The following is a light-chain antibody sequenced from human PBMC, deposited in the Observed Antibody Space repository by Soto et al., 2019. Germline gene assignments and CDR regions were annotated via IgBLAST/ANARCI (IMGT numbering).Light chain of an antibody. V-gene: IGLV2-14*01. Sequence: QSVLTQPASVSGSPGQSITISCTGTSSDVAGYNYVSWYQQHPGKAPKLMIYEVSNRPSGVSNRFSGSKSGNTASLTISGLQAEDEADYYCSSYTSSSTRNVFGTGTKLTVL. CDR2: EVS. CDR1: SSDVAGYNY. CDR3: SSYTSSSTRNV. J-gene: IGLJ1*01.